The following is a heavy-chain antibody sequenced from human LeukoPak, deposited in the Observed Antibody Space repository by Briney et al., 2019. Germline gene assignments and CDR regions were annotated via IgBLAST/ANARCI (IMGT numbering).Heavy chain of an antibody. V-gene: IGHV1-69*05. CDR2: IIPIFGTA. D-gene: IGHD6-13*01. J-gene: IGHJ6*03. CDR3: ARGDIAAAGPADYYYYYMDV. CDR1: GGTFCSYA. Sequence: ASVKVSCKASGGTFCSYAISWVRQAPGQGLEWMGGIIPIFGTANYAQKFQGRVTITTDESTSTAYMELSSLRSEDTAVYYCARGDIAAAGPADYYYYYMDVWGKGTTVTVSS.